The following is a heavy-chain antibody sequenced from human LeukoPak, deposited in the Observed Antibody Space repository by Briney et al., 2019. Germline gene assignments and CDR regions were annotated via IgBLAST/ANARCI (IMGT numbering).Heavy chain of an antibody. J-gene: IGHJ5*02. CDR2: IYTSENT. Sequence: SETLSLTCTVSGGSISSYYWSWIRQPAGKGLEWIGRIYTSENTNYNPSLMSRVTMSVDTSKNQFPLKLSSVTAADTAVYYCARDRCSNGVCSNWFDPWGQGTLVTVSS. V-gene: IGHV4-4*07. D-gene: IGHD2-8*01. CDR1: GGSISSYY. CDR3: ARDRCSNGVCSNWFDP.